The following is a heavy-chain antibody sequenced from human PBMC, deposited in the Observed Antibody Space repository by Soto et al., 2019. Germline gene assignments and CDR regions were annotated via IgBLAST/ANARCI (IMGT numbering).Heavy chain of an antibody. V-gene: IGHV3-23*01. J-gene: IGHJ4*02. CDR1: GFTFSSYA. D-gene: IGHD3-16*01. CDR3: AKDRVITFGGVMTRDY. Sequence: GGSLRLSCAASGFTFSSYAMSWVRQAPGKGLEWVSAISGSGGSTYYADSVKGRFTISRDNSKNTLYLQMNSLRAEDTAVYYCAKDRVITFGGVMTRDYWGQGTLVTVSS. CDR2: ISGSGGST.